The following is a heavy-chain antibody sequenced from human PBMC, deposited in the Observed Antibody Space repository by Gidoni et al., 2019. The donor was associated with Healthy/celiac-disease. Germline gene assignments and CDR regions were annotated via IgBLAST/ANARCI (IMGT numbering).Heavy chain of an antibody. Sequence: EVQRVESGGGLVKPGGSLRLSCAASGSTFSSYSMNWVRQAPGTGLEWVSSISSSSSYIYYADSVKGRFTISRDNAKNSLYLQMNSLRAEDTAVYYCARESITGEFDYWGQGTLVTVSS. J-gene: IGHJ4*02. CDR1: GSTFSSYS. CDR3: ARESITGEFDY. D-gene: IGHD7-27*01. CDR2: ISSSSSYI. V-gene: IGHV3-21*01.